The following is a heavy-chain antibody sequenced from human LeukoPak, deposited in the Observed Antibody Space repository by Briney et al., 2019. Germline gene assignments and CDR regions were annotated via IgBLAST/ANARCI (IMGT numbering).Heavy chain of an antibody. V-gene: IGHV3-21*01. J-gene: IGHJ5*02. CDR3: ARSGGPGTYHQLRYNWFDP. D-gene: IGHD3-10*01. CDR2: ITTISPYI. CDR1: GFTLSDYH. Sequence: PGGSLRLSCAASGFTLSDYHMNWVRQAPGKGLEWLSSITTISPYIYYAGAVRGRFTIFRDNAKNSLYLQMNSLRGEDTAVYYCARSGGPGTYHQLRYNWFDPWGQGTLVTVSS.